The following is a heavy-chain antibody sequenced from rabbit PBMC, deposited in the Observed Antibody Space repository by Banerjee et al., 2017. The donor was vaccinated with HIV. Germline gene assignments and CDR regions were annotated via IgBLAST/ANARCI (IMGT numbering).Heavy chain of an antibody. J-gene: IGHJ4*01. CDR1: GFDFSSAG. V-gene: IGHV1S47*01. D-gene: IGHD2-1*01. CDR2: IYAGSSAGT. Sequence: QEQLVESGGGLVQPGGSLKLSCKASGFDFSSAGVSWVRQAPGKGLEWIGCIYAGSSAGTYYASWVNGRFTVSLDNAQNTVFLQMTSLTPADTATYFCARVHSYDDYEAHYFDLWGPGTLVTVS. CDR3: ARVHSYDDYEAHYFDL.